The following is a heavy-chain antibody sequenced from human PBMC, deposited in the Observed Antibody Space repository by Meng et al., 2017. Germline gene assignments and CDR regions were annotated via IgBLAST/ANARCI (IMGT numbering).Heavy chain of an antibody. D-gene: IGHD6-25*01. CDR3: ARDEDISAAGKLFGDY. Sequence: QVKAVQSGAEVKKPGASVKVSCKPSGYNFPDYYLHWVRRAPGQGLEWMGRINPKSGDTHYAQKFQARVTMTGDTSISTAYMELSGLRSDDTAMYYCARDEDISAAGKLFGDYWGQGTLVTVSS. CDR1: GYNFPDYY. CDR2: INPKSGDT. J-gene: IGHJ4*02. V-gene: IGHV1-2*06.